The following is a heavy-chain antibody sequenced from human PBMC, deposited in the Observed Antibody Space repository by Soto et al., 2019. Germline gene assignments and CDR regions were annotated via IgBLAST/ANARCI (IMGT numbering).Heavy chain of an antibody. D-gene: IGHD3-3*01. CDR3: ARHDRFGPSGGMDV. CDR2: IYYNGSS. Sequence: QVQLQESGPGLVKPSQTLSLTCNVSGGSVSNSAYYWNWVRQHPEKGLEWIAYIYYNGSSYSNPFLKSRDTISVDTSKDQFSLNLTSVTASATAVYYCARHDRFGPSGGMDVWGQGTTVSVSS. CDR1: GGSVSNSAYY. J-gene: IGHJ6*02. V-gene: IGHV4-31*03.